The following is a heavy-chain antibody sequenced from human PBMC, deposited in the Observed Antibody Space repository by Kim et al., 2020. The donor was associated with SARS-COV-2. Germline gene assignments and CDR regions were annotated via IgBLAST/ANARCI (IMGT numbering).Heavy chain of an antibody. CDR3: ARDQRAHRDNYDILTGYYYIDY. V-gene: IGHV1-18*01. CDR2: ISAYNGNT. Sequence: ASVKVSCKASGYTFTSYGISWVRQAPGLGLEWMGWISAYNGNTNYAQKLQGRVTMTTDTSTSTAYMELRSLRSDDTAVYYCARDQRAHRDNYDILTGYYYIDYWGQGTLVTVSS. J-gene: IGHJ4*02. D-gene: IGHD3-9*01. CDR1: GYTFTSYG.